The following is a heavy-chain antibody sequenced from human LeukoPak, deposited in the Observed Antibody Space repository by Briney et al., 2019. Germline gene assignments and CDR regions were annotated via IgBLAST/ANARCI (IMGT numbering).Heavy chain of an antibody. CDR1: GYTFTSYG. D-gene: IGHD3-22*01. Sequence: ASXXVSCKASGYTFTSYGISWVRQAPGQGGEWMGWISAYNGNTNYAQKLQGRVTMTTDTSTSTAYVELRSLRSDDTALYYCARVKVIVVVDAFDIWGQGTMVTVSS. CDR3: ARVKVIVVVDAFDI. J-gene: IGHJ3*02. CDR2: ISAYNGNT. V-gene: IGHV1-18*01.